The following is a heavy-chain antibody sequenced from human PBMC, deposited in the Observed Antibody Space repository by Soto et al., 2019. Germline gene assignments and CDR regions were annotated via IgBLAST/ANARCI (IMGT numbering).Heavy chain of an antibody. CDR1: GFTFSDYY. D-gene: IGHD3-10*01. V-gene: IGHV3-11*05. Sequence: QVQLVESGGGLVKPGGSLRLSCAASGFTFSDYYMSWIRQAPGKGLEWVSYISSSSSYTNYADSVKGRFTISRDNAKNSLYLQKNGLRAEDTAVYYCASMVRGVIVYWGQGTLVTVSS. J-gene: IGHJ4*02. CDR3: ASMVRGVIVY. CDR2: ISSSSSYT.